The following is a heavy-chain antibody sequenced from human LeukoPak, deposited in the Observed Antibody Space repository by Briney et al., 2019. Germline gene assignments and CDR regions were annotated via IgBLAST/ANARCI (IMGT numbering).Heavy chain of an antibody. Sequence: GASVKVSCKASGYTFIDYHMHWVRQAPGQGLEWMGWINPNSGGTNYAQNFQGRVTMTRDTSIRTVYMELSRLRSDDTAVYYCANTYALGNYYKGGFDPWGQGTLVTVSS. D-gene: IGHD3-10*01. J-gene: IGHJ5*02. V-gene: IGHV1-2*02. CDR1: GYTFIDYH. CDR3: ANTYALGNYYKGGFDP. CDR2: INPNSGGT.